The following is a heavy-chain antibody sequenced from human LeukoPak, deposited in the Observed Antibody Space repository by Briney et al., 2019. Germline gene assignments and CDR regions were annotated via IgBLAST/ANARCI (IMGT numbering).Heavy chain of an antibody. D-gene: IGHD3-3*01. Sequence: ASVTVSYKASVYTFTNYYIHGVGQAPGQGGEGMGLINSNRGGTNYAQKFQGSVTMTRDTSISTAYMELRSVRSDDTAVYYCARDHGDDAFDIWGPGTMVTVSS. CDR1: VYTFTNYY. CDR3: ARDHGDDAFDI. J-gene: IGHJ3*02. CDR2: INSNRGGT. V-gene: IGHV1-2*02.